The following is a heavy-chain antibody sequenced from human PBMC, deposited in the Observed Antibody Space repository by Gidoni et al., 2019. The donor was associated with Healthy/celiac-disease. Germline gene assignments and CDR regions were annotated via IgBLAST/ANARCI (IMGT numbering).Heavy chain of an antibody. CDR3: AKVDPAYSSGWYGGYYFDY. CDR1: GFTFDDYA. D-gene: IGHD6-19*01. Sequence: EVQLVESGGGLVQPGRSLRLSCAASGFTFDDYAIHWVRQAPGKGLEWVSGISWNSGSIGYADSVKGRFTISRDNAKNSLYLQMNSLRAEDTALYYCAKVDPAYSSGWYGGYYFDYWGQGTLVTVSS. J-gene: IGHJ4*02. CDR2: ISWNSGSI. V-gene: IGHV3-9*01.